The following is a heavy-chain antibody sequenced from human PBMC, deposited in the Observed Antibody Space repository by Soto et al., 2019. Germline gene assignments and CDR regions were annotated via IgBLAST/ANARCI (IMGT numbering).Heavy chain of an antibody. D-gene: IGHD5-18*01. CDR1: GFTFSSYG. J-gene: IGHJ4*02. CDR3: VRSGYSYYYFDN. Sequence: QVQLVESGGGVVQPGRSLRLSCAASGFTFSSYGIHWVRQAPGKGLEWVAVISYDGSNYKYADSVKGRFTISIDNSKNTLNVQMDTLRAEDTAVYYCVRSGYSYYYFDNWGQGTLVTVSS. CDR2: ISYDGSNY. V-gene: IGHV3-30*03.